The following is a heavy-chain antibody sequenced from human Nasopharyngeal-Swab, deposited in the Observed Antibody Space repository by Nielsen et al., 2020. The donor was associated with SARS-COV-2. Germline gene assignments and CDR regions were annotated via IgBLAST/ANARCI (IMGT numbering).Heavy chain of an antibody. Sequence: SETLSLTYAVYGGSFSGYYWNWIRQPPGRGLEWIGEINHSGSTNYNPSLKSRVTISIDTFKNQFSLKLSSVTAADTAVYYCARTGSDCSSTSCYFDFWGQGTLVTVSS. J-gene: IGHJ4*02. CDR2: INHSGST. CDR3: ARTGSDCSSTSCYFDF. D-gene: IGHD2-2*01. V-gene: IGHV4-34*01. CDR1: GGSFSGYY.